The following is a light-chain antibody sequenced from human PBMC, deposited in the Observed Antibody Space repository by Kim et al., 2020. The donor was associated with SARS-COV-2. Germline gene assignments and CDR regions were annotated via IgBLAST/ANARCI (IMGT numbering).Light chain of an antibody. J-gene: IGLJ3*02. CDR1: SSDIGSYNH. V-gene: IGLV2-8*01. Sequence: GQSVTVSCAGTSSDIGSYNHVSWYQHHPGKAPKLLIYEVKKRPSGVPDRFSGSRSGNTASLTVSGLQDEDEAVYFCSSYAGGNVVVFGGGTQLTVL. CDR3: SSYAGGNVVV. CDR2: EVK.